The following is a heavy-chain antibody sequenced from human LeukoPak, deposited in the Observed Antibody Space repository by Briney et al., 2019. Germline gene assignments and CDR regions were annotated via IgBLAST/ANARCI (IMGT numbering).Heavy chain of an antibody. J-gene: IGHJ4*02. V-gene: IGHV3-48*01. D-gene: IGHD3-16*01. CDR2: ISSLSGTI. CDR3: VRDQGGAVSY. CDR1: GFTFSCYS. Sequence: TGGSLRLSCAASGFTFSCYSMNWVCQAPGKRLEWVSYISSLSGTINYADCVKGRFIISRDNAKNSMFLQMNSLRAEDTAVYYCVRDQGGAVSYWGQGTLVTVSS.